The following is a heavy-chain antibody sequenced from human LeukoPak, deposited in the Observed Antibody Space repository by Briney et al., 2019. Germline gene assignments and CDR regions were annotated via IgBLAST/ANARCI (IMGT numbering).Heavy chain of an antibody. CDR3: AKSLIVVVPAAIHYGMDV. D-gene: IGHD2-2*01. CDR1: GFTFSSYA. V-gene: IGHV3-30*18. Sequence: GRSLRLSCAASGFTFSSYAMHWVRQAPGKGLEWVAVISYDGSNKYYADSVKGRFTISRDNSKNTLYLQMNSLRAEDTAVYYCAKSLIVVVPAAIHYGMDVWGQGTTVTVSS. CDR2: ISYDGSNK. J-gene: IGHJ6*02.